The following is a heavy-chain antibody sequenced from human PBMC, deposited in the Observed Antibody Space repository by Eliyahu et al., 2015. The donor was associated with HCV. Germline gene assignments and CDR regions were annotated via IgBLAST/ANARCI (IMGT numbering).Heavy chain of an antibody. V-gene: IGHV4-4*07. D-gene: IGHD4-17*01. J-gene: IGHJ4*02. CDR2: IYTSGST. CDR3: ARQYDDYYFDY. Sequence: LSLTCTLSGGSINSYYWSWIRQPAGEGLEWIGRIYTSGSTKYNPSLKGRVTMSIDTSKNQFSLKLSSVTAADTAVYYCARQYDDYYFDYWGQGTLVTVSS. CDR1: GGSINSYY.